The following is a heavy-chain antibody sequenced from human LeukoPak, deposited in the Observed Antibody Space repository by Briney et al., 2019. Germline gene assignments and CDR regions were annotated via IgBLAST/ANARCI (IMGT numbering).Heavy chain of an antibody. CDR3: ARVGVRHYSYYYYYMDV. CDR1: GGSISSYY. Sequence: SGTLSLTCTVSGGSISSYYWSWIRQPPGKGLEWIGYIYYSGSTNYNPSLKSRVTISVDTSKNQFSLKLSSVTAADTAVYYCARVGVRHYSYYYYYMDVWGKGTTVTVSS. D-gene: IGHD3-10*01. J-gene: IGHJ6*03. CDR2: IYYSGST. V-gene: IGHV4-59*08.